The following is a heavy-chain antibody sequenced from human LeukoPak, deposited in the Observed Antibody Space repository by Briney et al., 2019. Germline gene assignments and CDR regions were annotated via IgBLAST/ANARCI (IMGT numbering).Heavy chain of an antibody. CDR3: ARGYDNNPKFDY. D-gene: IGHD2-2*01. CDR1: GGSISNYY. J-gene: IGHJ4*02. Sequence: SETLSLTCTVSGGSISNYYWSWIRQPPGKGLELIGYIYYSGGTNYNPSLKSRVTISVETSKNQFSLKLTSVTAADTAVYYCARGYDNNPKFDYWGQGTLVTVSS. V-gene: IGHV4-59*01. CDR2: IYYSGGT.